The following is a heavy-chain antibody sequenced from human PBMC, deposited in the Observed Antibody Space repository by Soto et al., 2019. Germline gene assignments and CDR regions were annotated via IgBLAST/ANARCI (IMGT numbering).Heavy chain of an antibody. CDR1: GFTFSSYG. CDR3: AKDRYSGTDPPRFDY. J-gene: IGHJ4*02. Sequence: GGSLRLSCAGSGFTFSSYGIHWVRQAPGKGLEWVALISYDGGNEKYTESVKDRFTISRDDSHNVAYLQMSSLRTEDTAMYYCAKDRYSGTDPPRFDYWGQGSLVTVSS. CDR2: ISYDGGNE. D-gene: IGHD1-26*01. V-gene: IGHV3-30*18.